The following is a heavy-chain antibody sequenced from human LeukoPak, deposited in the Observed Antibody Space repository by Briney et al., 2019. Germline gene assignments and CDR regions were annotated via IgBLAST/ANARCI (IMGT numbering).Heavy chain of an antibody. Sequence: PGGSLRLSCAASGFVFDSFVMSWVRQAPGKGLEWVSSVGGSGGNTFYADSVKGRFTISRDNSKNTLYLQMNSLRAEDTAVYYCAKDPTGTTVDYFDYWGQGTLVTVSS. J-gene: IGHJ4*02. V-gene: IGHV3-23*01. D-gene: IGHD1-7*01. CDR3: AKDPTGTTVDYFDY. CDR2: VGGSGGNT. CDR1: GFVFDSFV.